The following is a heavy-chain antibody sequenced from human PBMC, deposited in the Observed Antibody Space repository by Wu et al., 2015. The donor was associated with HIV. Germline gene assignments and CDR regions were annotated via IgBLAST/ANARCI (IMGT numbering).Heavy chain of an antibody. D-gene: IGHD4-23*01. J-gene: IGHJ5*02. Sequence: QVQLVQSGAEVKKPGASVKVSCKVSGYTLTELSMHWVRQAPGKGLEWMGGFDPEDGETIYAQKFQGRVTMTEDTSTDTAYMELSSLRSEDTAVYYCATDLNGGNSGLNWFDPWGQGTLVTVSS. CDR1: GYTLTELS. CDR3: ATDLNGGNSGLNWFDP. CDR2: FDPEDGET. V-gene: IGHV1-24*01.